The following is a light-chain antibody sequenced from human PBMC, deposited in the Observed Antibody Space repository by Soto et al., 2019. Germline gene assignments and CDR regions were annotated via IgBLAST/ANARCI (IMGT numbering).Light chain of an antibody. V-gene: IGKV1-17*01. J-gene: IGKJ1*01. Sequence: DIQMTQSPSTLSGSVGDRVTITCRASLRIRNDLGWYQHKPGKAPKRLIYAASSLQSGVPSRFSGSGSGTEFTLTISSLQPEDFATYFCLQHDSYPWTFGQGTKVDIK. CDR3: LQHDSYPWT. CDR2: AAS. CDR1: LRIRND.